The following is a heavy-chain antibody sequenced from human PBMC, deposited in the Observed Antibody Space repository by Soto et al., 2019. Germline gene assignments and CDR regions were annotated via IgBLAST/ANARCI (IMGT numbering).Heavy chain of an antibody. CDR3: SRLGPEGAVGTAQRLDY. CDR1: GFTFSRYW. J-gene: IGHJ4*02. D-gene: IGHD1-26*01. CDR2: LNSAGSLT. Sequence: EVQLVESRGGLIQPGGSLRLSCVASGFTFSRYWMHWVRQVPGKGLVWVARLNSAGSLTAYADSVKGRFTISRDNVRNTVYLQMTSLRVDDTAVYYCSRLGPEGAVGTAQRLDYWGQGTLVTVSS. V-gene: IGHV3-74*01.